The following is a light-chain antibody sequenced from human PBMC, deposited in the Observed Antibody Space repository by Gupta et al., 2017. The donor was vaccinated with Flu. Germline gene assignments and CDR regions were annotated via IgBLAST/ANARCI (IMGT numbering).Light chain of an antibody. J-gene: IGKJ2*01. CDR3: QQANSFPYT. CDR2: AAS. Sequence: RVTSPCRASQGISSWLAWYQQKPRQAPKLLIYAASSLQSGVPYRFSGSGSGTDFTLTISSLQPEDFAIYYCQQANSFPYTFGQGTKLEIK. CDR1: QGISSW. V-gene: IGKV1-12*01.